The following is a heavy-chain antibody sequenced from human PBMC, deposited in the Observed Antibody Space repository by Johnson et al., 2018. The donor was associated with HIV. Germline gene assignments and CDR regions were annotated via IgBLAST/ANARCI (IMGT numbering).Heavy chain of an antibody. CDR1: GFSFSTYW. CDR2: INWTGATP. J-gene: IGHJ3*02. D-gene: IGHD1-26*01. CDR3: ARASQWELDFDAFDI. Sequence: VQLVESGGGLVQPGGSLRLSCAASGFSFSTYWMHWVRQAPGKGLVWVSGINWTGATPGSADSVKGRFTISRDNAKNTLYLQMNSLRAEDTVVYYCARASQWELDFDAFDIWGQGTMVTVSS. V-gene: IGHV3-74*01.